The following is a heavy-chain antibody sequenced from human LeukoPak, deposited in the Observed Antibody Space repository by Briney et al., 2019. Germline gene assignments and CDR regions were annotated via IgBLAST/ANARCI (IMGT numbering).Heavy chain of an antibody. J-gene: IGHJ6*02. CDR1: GYTFTGYY. D-gene: IGHD2-8*01. CDR3: AREETPQDIVLMVYDYYYYYGMDV. Sequence: ASVKVSCKASGYTFTGYYMHWVRQAPGQGLEWMGRINPNSGGTNYAQKSQGRVTMTRDTSISTAYMELSRLRSDDTAVYYCAREETPQDIVLMVYDYYYYYGMDVWGQGTTVTVSS. CDR2: INPNSGGT. V-gene: IGHV1-2*06.